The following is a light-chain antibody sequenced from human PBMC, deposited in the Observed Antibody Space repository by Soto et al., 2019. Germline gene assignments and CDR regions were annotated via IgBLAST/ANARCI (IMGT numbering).Light chain of an antibody. Sequence: QSALTQPPSASGSPGQSVTISCTGISNDVRGYDYVSWYQQHPGKAPKLMIYEVTKRPSGVPDRFSGSKSGNTASLTVSGHQAEDEADYYCNSYAGSNNVLFGGGTKLTVL. CDR2: EVT. CDR3: NSYAGSNNVL. CDR1: SNDVRGYDY. J-gene: IGLJ2*01. V-gene: IGLV2-8*01.